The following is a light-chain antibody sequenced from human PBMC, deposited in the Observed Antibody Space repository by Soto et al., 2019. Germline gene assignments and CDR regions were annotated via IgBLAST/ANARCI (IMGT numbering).Light chain of an antibody. V-gene: IGKV1D-12*01. Sequence: DIQMTQSPTSVSASVGDRVTLACRASQDISSWLAWYQQKPGKAPKILIYAAFSLQSGVPSRFSGSRAGTEFTLTINSLQPEDSATYYCQQANSFPMTFGQGTRLEIK. CDR3: QQANSFPMT. CDR1: QDISSW. J-gene: IGKJ5*01. CDR2: AAF.